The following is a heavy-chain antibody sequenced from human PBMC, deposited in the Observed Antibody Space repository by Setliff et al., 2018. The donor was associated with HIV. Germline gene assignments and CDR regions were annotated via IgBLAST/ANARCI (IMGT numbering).Heavy chain of an antibody. D-gene: IGHD1-20*01. J-gene: IGHJ6*03. CDR2: IYPGDSDT. Sequence: GESLKISCKGSGYNFTSNWIGWVRQMPGKGLEWMGIIYPGDSDTRYRPSFQGQVTIPADKSISTAYLQWSSLKASDTAMYYCARHITGISFFSYMDVWGTGTTVTVSS. V-gene: IGHV5-51*01. CDR1: GYNFTSNW. CDR3: ARHITGISFFSYMDV.